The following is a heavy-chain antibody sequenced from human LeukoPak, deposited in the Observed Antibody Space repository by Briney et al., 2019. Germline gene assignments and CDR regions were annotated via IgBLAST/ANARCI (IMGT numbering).Heavy chain of an antibody. CDR1: GFTFSSYG. Sequence: GGSLRLSCAASGFTFSSYGMHWVRQAPGKGLEWVAVISYDGSNKYYAGSVKGRFTISRDNSKNTLYLQMNSLRAEDTAVYYCAKAHMPIDYWGQGTLVTVSS. CDR2: ISYDGSNK. J-gene: IGHJ4*02. V-gene: IGHV3-30*18. D-gene: IGHD2-2*01. CDR3: AKAHMPIDY.